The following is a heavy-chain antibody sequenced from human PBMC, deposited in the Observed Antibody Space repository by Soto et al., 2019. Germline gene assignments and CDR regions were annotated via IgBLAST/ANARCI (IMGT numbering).Heavy chain of an antibody. CDR1: GFSFSNAW. CDR2: IRSKSDGGTT. J-gene: IGHJ3*01. Sequence: EVQLVESGGGLVKPGGSLRLSCAASGFSFSNAWMHWVRQAPGKGLEWVGRIRSKSDGGTTTYAAPVKGKFIISRDDSENTLYLDMNNLKAEDTAVYYCSTDTCPNGVCYNGVDLWGQGTMVTIS. V-gene: IGHV3-15*01. D-gene: IGHD2-8*01. CDR3: STDTCPNGVCYNGVDL.